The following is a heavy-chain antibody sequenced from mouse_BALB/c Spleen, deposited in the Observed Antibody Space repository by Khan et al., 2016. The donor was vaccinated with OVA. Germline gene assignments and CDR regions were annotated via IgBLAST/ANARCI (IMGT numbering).Heavy chain of an antibody. Sequence: QVQLKQSGAELARPGASVKLSCKASGYTFTDYYINWVKQRTGQGLEWIGEINPGSGDIYYKEKFKGKATLTADKSSSTAYMQLISLTSEDSAVYFCARRNYFGYTFAYWGQGTLVTVSA. CDR3: ARRNYFGYTFAY. CDR2: INPGSGDI. J-gene: IGHJ3*01. D-gene: IGHD1-2*01. V-gene: IGHV1-77*01. CDR1: GYTFTDYY.